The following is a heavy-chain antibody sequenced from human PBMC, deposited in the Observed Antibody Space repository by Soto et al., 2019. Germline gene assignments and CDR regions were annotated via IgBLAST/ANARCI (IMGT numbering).Heavy chain of an antibody. Sequence: EVQLLESGGGWAQPGGSLTLSCAASGFTFRDYTMTWVRQAPGQVLECISVILSDYNTFYAGSVRGRFTISRDNSKNTIYLEMNSLRAEDTAVYYCARRTNGYFGYWGQGALVTVSS. J-gene: IGHJ4*02. CDR2: ILSDYNT. D-gene: IGHD2-8*01. CDR3: ARRTNGYFGY. CDR1: GFTFRDYT. V-gene: IGHV3-23*03.